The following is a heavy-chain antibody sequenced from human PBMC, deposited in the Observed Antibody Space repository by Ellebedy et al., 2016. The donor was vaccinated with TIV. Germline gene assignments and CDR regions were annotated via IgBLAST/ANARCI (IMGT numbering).Heavy chain of an antibody. V-gene: IGHV4-30-4*01. CDR1: GGSSGDYY. J-gene: IGHJ3*02. CDR3: AGRRAEIDCGGDCYWGAFDI. CDR2: IYYSGST. Sequence: MPSETLSLTCTVSGGSSGDYYWSRIRQPPGKGLEWIGYIYYSGSTYYNPSLKSRVTMSVDTSNNQFSLILSSVTAADTAVYYCAGRRAEIDCGGDCYWGAFDIWGQGTMVTVSS. D-gene: IGHD2-21*02.